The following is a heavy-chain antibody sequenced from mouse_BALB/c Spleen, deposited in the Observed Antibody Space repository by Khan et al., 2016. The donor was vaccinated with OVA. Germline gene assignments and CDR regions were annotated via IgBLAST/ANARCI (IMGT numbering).Heavy chain of an antibody. CDR2: IRYSGNT. CDR1: GYSITTDYA. CDR3: ARVYGGDFDY. J-gene: IGHJ2*01. Sequence: EVQLQESGPGLVKPSQSLSLTCTVTGYSITTDYAWNWIRQFPGNKLEWMGFIRYSGNTKYNPSLKSRISITRDTSKNQFFLQLKSVTTEDTARYYGARVYGGDFDYWGQGTTLTVSS. V-gene: IGHV3-2*02. D-gene: IGHD2-10*02.